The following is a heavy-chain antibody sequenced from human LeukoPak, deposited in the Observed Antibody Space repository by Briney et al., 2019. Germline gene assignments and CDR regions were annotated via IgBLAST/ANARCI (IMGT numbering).Heavy chain of an antibody. CDR2: ISGSGGST. CDR1: GFTFSSYA. V-gene: IGHV3-23*01. Sequence: PGGSLRPSCAASGFTFSSYAMSWVRQAPGKGLEWVSAISGSGGSTYYADSVKGRFTISRDNSKNTLYLQMNSLRAEDTAVYYCAKHIERITMVRGVIRGAFDIWGQGTMVTVSS. CDR3: AKHIERITMVRGVIRGAFDI. D-gene: IGHD3-10*01. J-gene: IGHJ3*02.